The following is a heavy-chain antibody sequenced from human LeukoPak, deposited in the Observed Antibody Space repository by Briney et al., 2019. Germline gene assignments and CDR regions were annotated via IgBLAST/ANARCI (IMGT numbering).Heavy chain of an antibody. D-gene: IGHD5-18*01. CDR3: ARHLSGVTGYTYGRGIDY. Sequence: GGSLRLSCAASGFTFSSYWMSWVRQAPGKGLEWVANIKQDGNEKYYVDSVKGRFTISRDNAKKSLYLQMNSLRAEDTAVYYCARHLSGVTGYTYGRGIDYWGQGTLVTVSS. CDR2: IKQDGNEK. J-gene: IGHJ4*02. CDR1: GFTFSSYW. V-gene: IGHV3-7*01.